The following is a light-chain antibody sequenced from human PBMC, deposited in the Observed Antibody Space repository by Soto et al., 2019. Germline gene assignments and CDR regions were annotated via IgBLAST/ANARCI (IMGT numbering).Light chain of an antibody. CDR1: QGVSTK. CDR3: QQHNNWPWT. CDR2: GAS. Sequence: LSVSPGERATLSCRASQGVSTKLAWYQQKPGQAPRLLIFGASARATGIPARFSASGSGTDFTLTISSLQSEDFAVYYCQQHNNWPWTFGQGTKV. V-gene: IGKV3-15*01. J-gene: IGKJ1*01.